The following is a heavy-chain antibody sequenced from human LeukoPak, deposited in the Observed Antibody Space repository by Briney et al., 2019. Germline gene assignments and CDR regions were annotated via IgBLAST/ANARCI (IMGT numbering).Heavy chain of an antibody. CDR2: ISTYTGNS. CDR3: SRTMTTLTTHGELDF. J-gene: IGHJ4*02. V-gene: IGHV1-18*01. D-gene: IGHD4-17*01. Sequence: VASVKVSCKASGYTFSNYVLTWVRQAPGQGLEWMGRISTYTGNSNYAQKFQDRVTMTTDTSTSTAYMELRNLSSDDTAVYFCSRTMTTLTTHGELDFWGQGTLVTVSS. CDR1: GYTFSNYV.